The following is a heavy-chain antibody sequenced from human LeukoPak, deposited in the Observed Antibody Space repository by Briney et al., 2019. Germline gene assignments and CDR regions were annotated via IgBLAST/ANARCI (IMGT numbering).Heavy chain of an antibody. CDR2: FDPEDGET. CDR1: GYTLTELS. Sequence: GASVKVSCKVSGYTLTELSMHWVRQAPGKGLEWMGGFDPEDGETIYAQKFQGRVTMTEDTSTDTAYMELSSLRSEDTAVYYCARGPDIVVVTAPIYYYYGMDVWGQGTTVTVSS. D-gene: IGHD2-21*02. J-gene: IGHJ6*02. CDR3: ARGPDIVVVTAPIYYYYGMDV. V-gene: IGHV1-24*01.